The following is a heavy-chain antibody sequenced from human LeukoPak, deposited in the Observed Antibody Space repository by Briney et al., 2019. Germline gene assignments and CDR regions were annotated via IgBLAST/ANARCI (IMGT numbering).Heavy chain of an antibody. CDR2: ISGDESRT. CDR1: GFTFRSYW. D-gene: IGHD3-10*01. CDR3: VRDDGYYYGSGSYYRH. V-gene: IGHV3-74*01. Sequence: GGSLRLSCAASGFTFRSYWMHWVRQAPGKGLVWVSHISGDESRTTYADSVQGRFTISRDNAKNTLYPQMNSLRVEDTAVYYCVRDDGYYYGSGSYYRHWGQGTPITVSS. J-gene: IGHJ4*02.